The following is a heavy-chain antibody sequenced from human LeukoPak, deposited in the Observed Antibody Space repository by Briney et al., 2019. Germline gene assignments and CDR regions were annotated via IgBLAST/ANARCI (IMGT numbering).Heavy chain of an antibody. CDR3: ARQDTAMVAFDY. CDR2: IYYSGNT. Sequence: PSETLPLTCTVSGGSISSSSYYWGWIRQPPGKGLEWIGSIYYSGNTYYNPSLKSRVTISVDTSKNQFSLRLSSVTAADTAVYYCARQDTAMVAFDYWGQGTLVTVSS. V-gene: IGHV4-39*01. J-gene: IGHJ4*02. D-gene: IGHD5-18*01. CDR1: GGSISSSSYY.